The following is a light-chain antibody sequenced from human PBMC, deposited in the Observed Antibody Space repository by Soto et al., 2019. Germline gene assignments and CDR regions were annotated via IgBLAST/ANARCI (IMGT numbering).Light chain of an antibody. CDR3: QQYYSTPWT. Sequence: DIVMTQSPDSLAVSLGERATINCKSSQRVLYSSNNKNYLAWYQQKPGQPPKLLIYWTSTRESGVPDRFSGSGSGTDFTLTISSLQAEDGAVYYCQQYYSTPWTFGQGTQVEIK. V-gene: IGKV4-1*01. CDR1: QRVLYSSNNKNY. J-gene: IGKJ1*01. CDR2: WTS.